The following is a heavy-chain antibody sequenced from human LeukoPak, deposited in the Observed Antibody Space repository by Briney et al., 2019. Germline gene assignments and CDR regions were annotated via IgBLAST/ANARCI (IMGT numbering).Heavy chain of an antibody. D-gene: IGHD2-2*02. V-gene: IGHV3-48*03. CDR3: ARDILPTVVPAAIAGRSYYYYGMDV. CDR2: ISDSGTTE. CDR1: GLRLSRFQ. Sequence: GGSLRLSRSASGLRLSRFQMNWVRQAPGKGLAGISYISDSGTTEYYADSVKGRFTITRDNSRHTLYLQKNSLRAEDTAVYYCARDILPTVVPAAIAGRSYYYYGMDVWGQGTTVTVSS. J-gene: IGHJ6*02.